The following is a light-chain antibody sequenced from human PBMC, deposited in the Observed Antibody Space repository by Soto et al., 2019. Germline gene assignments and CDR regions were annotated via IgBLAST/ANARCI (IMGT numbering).Light chain of an antibody. J-gene: IGKJ2*01. CDR3: XXXYRIPYT. CDR1: QSVLSSSNNKNF. Sequence: DIVMTQSPDSLAVSLGERATINCKSSQSVLSSSNNKNFLAWYQQKPGQSPKLLIYWASTRESGVPDRFSGSGSGTDFTLPISSLQAXXXXXXXXXXXYRIPYTFGQGTKLEIK. CDR2: WAS. V-gene: IGKV4-1*01.